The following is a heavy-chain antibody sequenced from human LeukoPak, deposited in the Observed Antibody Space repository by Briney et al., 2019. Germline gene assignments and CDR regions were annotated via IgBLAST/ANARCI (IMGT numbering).Heavy chain of an antibody. V-gene: IGHV4-4*09. Sequence: PSETLSLTCTVSGGSISSYYWSWIRQPPGKGLEWIGYIYTSGSTNYNPSLKSRVTISVDTSKNQFSLKLSSVTVADTAVYYCARGYDFWSGYHFDYWGQGTLVTVSS. D-gene: IGHD3-3*01. CDR2: IYTSGST. J-gene: IGHJ4*02. CDR1: GGSISSYY. CDR3: ARGYDFWSGYHFDY.